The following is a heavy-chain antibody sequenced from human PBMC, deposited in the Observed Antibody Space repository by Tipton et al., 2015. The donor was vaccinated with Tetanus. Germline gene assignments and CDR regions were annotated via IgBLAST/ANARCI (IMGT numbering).Heavy chain of an antibody. Sequence: VQLVQSGAEVKKPGASVKVSCKASGYTFTHYGISWVRQAPGQGLEWMGGIIPIFGTAKYAQKFQGRVTITADESTSTAYMELSSLRSEDTAVYYCARKWDIVAVSAANYYGLDVWGQGTTVTVSS. CDR1: GYTFTHYG. CDR2: IIPIFGTA. CDR3: ARKWDIVAVSAANYYGLDV. J-gene: IGHJ6*02. D-gene: IGHD2-2*01. V-gene: IGHV1-69*01.